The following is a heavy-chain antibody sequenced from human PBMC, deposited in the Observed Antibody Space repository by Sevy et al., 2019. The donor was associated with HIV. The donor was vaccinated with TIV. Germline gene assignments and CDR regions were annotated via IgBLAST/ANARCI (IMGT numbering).Heavy chain of an antibody. CDR2: ISHDGKTK. CDR1: GFTFNTYS. Sequence: CLRLSCAASGFTFNTYSIHWVRQAPGKGLEWVAIISHDGKTKYYADSVKGRFTISRDNSKNTLNLQMDSLRAADTAVYYSARVYYDTLSANYRGHKYYGMDVWGQGTTVPVSS. D-gene: IGHD3-9*01. J-gene: IGHJ6*02. V-gene: IGHV3-30*01. CDR3: ARVYYDTLSANYRGHKYYGMDV.